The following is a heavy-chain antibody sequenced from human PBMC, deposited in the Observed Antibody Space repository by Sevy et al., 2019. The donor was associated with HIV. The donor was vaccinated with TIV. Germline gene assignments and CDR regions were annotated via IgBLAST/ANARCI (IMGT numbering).Heavy chain of an antibody. Sequence: GGSLRLSCAASGFTFSSYAMHWVRQAPGKGLEWVAVISYDGSNKYYADSVNGRFTISRDNSKNTLYLQMNSLRAEDTAVYYCAREKVAGTTVIWFDPWGQGTLVTVSS. D-gene: IGHD1-7*01. CDR1: GFTFSSYA. V-gene: IGHV3-30-3*01. J-gene: IGHJ5*02. CDR3: AREKVAGTTVIWFDP. CDR2: ISYDGSNK.